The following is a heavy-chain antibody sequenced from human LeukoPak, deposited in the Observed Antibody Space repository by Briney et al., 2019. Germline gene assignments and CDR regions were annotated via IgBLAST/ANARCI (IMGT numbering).Heavy chain of an antibody. CDR2: INPNSGGT. J-gene: IGHJ4*02. CDR3: ARGSYSSGWPPYDYYFDY. CDR1: GYTFTRYD. Sequence: ASVKVSCKASGYTFTRYDMHWVRQAPGQGLEWMGWINPNSGGTNYAQKFQGWVTMTRDTSISTAYMELSRLRSEDTAVYYCARGSYSSGWPPYDYYFDYWGQGTLVTVPS. D-gene: IGHD6-19*01. V-gene: IGHV1-2*04.